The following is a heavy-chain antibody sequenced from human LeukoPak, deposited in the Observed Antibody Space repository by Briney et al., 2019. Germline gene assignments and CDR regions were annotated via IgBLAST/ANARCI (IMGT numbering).Heavy chain of an antibody. Sequence: SETLSLTCTVSGGSISSYYWSWIRQPPGKGLEWIGRIYSSGTSNYNLPLKSRVTMSVDTSKNQFSLNLSSVTAADTAVYYCAREGGWYNWYFDLWGRGTLVTVSS. CDR2: IYSSGTS. CDR1: GGSISSYY. V-gene: IGHV4-4*07. J-gene: IGHJ2*01. D-gene: IGHD6-19*01. CDR3: AREGGWYNWYFDL.